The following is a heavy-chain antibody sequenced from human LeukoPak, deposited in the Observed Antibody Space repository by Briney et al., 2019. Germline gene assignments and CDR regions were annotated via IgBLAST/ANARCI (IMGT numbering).Heavy chain of an antibody. CDR1: RGSISSYY. CDR3: ARGLTSYSRSSYWFDP. Sequence: SETLSLTCAVSRGSISSYYWSWIRQPPGKGLEWIGYIYYSGSPNYNPSLRSRVTISVDTSRNQFSLKLSSVTAADTAIYYCARGLTSYSRSSYWFDPWGQGTLVTVSS. CDR2: IYYSGSP. D-gene: IGHD6-6*01. J-gene: IGHJ5*02. V-gene: IGHV4-59*01.